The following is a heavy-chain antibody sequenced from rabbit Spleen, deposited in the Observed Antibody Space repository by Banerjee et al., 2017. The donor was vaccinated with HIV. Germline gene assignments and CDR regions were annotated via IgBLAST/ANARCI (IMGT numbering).Heavy chain of an antibody. J-gene: IGHJ4*01. CDR2: IYAGSSGST. V-gene: IGHV1S45*01. CDR1: GFSFSSSYW. D-gene: IGHD2-1*01. CDR3: ARGSATMTMVITGFYLSL. Sequence: QEQLEESGGDLVKPEGSLTLTCTASGFSFSSSYWMCWVRQAPGKGLEWIACIYAGSSGSTYYASWAKGRFTISKASSTTVTLQMTSLTVADTATYFCARGSATMTMVITGFYLSLWGPGTLVTVS.